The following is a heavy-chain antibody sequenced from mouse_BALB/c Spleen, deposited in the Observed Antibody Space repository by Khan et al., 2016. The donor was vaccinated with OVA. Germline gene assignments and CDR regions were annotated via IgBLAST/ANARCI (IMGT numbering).Heavy chain of an antibody. Sequence: DVHLVESGGDVVKPGGSLKLSCAASGFTFSTYGMSWVRQTPDKRLEWVATVSTGGHYTYYPDTEKGRFTISRDNAKNTLYLQMGSLQAEDTAMFYCSRLAYYYDSEGFAYWGQVTLVTVSA. CDR2: VSTGGHYT. D-gene: IGHD1-1*01. CDR3: SRLAYYYDSEGFAY. J-gene: IGHJ3*01. CDR1: GFTFSTYG. V-gene: IGHV5-6*01.